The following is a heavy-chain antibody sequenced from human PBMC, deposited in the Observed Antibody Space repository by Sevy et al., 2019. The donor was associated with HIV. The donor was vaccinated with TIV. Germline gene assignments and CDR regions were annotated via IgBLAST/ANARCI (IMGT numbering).Heavy chain of an antibody. D-gene: IGHD5-12*01. Sequence: GGSLRLSCAASGFTFSSYAMHWVRQAPGKGLEWVAVISYDGSNKYYTDSVKGRFTISRDNSKNTLYLQMNSLRAEDTAVYYCARERKLRFDYWGQGTLVTVSS. J-gene: IGHJ4*02. CDR2: ISYDGSNK. CDR3: ARERKLRFDY. CDR1: GFTFSSYA. V-gene: IGHV3-30*04.